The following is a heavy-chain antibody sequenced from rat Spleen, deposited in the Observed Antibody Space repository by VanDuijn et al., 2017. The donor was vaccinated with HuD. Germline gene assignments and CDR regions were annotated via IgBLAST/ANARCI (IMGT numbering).Heavy chain of an antibody. CDR3: TKECYPGITYYFDY. Sequence: QVQLKESGPGLVQPSQTLSLSCTVSGFSLTSNGVSWVRQPPGKVLEWIAAIASGGSTYYNSALKSRLSISRDTSKSQVFLKMNSLQTEDTAIYFCTKECYPGITYYFDYWGQGVMVTVST. CDR2: IASGGST. D-gene: IGHD1-4*01. CDR1: GFSLTSNG. J-gene: IGHJ2*01. V-gene: IGHV2S12*01.